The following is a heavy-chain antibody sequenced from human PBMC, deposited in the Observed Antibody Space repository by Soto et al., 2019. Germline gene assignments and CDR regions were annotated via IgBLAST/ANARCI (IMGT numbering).Heavy chain of an antibody. D-gene: IGHD3-22*01. J-gene: IGHJ1*01. CDR3: ARDRVESGYPEYFQH. CDR1: GFTVSSNY. V-gene: IGHV3-53*01. CDR2: IYSCGST. Sequence: EVQLVESGGGLIQPGGSLRLSCAASGFTVSSNYMSWVRQAPGKGLEWVSVIYSCGSTYYADSVKGGFTISRDNSKNTLYLQMNSLRAEDTAVYYCARDRVESGYPEYFQHWGQGTLVTVSS.